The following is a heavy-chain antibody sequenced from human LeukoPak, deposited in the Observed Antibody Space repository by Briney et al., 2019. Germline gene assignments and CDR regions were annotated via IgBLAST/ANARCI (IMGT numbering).Heavy chain of an antibody. CDR1: GFTFSSYS. CDR3: ARDDGSYYFDY. V-gene: IGHV3-21*01. J-gene: IGHJ4*02. Sequence: GGSLRLSCAASGFTFSSYSMNWVRQAPGKGLEWVSSISSSSSYIYYADSVKGRFTISRGNAKNSLYLQMNSLRAEDTAVYYCARDDGSYYFDYWGQGTLVTVSS. D-gene: IGHD2-15*01. CDR2: ISSSSSYI.